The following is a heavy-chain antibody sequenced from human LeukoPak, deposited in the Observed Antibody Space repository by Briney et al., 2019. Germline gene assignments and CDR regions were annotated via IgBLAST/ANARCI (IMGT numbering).Heavy chain of an antibody. V-gene: IGHV3-30*18. CDR3: AKVLSGGDSVGSYLDY. J-gene: IGHJ4*02. D-gene: IGHD2-21*02. CDR1: GFTFSRYG. Sequence: PGGSLRLSCVASGFTFSRYGMHWVRQAPGKGLEWVAAVSYDGSETYYADSVKGRSIISRDNSKNTLDLQVSSLTVEDTAMYYCAKVLSGGDSVGSYLDYWGQGTLVIVSS. CDR2: VSYDGSET.